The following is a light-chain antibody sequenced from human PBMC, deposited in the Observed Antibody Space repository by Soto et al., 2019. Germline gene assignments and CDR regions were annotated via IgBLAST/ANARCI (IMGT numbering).Light chain of an antibody. CDR2: GAS. CDR1: QSVSSN. J-gene: IGKJ2*01. Sequence: EIVMTQSPATLSVSPGERATLSCRASQSVSSNVARYQQIPGQTPRLLIYGASTRATGVPVRFSGSASGTEFTLTISGLQSEDFAVYYCHQYDDGPYTFGQGTK. CDR3: HQYDDGPYT. V-gene: IGKV3-15*01.